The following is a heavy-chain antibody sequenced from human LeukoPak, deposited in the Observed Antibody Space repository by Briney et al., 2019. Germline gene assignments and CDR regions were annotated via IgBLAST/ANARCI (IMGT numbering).Heavy chain of an antibody. Sequence: GGSLRLSCAASGFTFSSYSMNWVRQAPGKGLEWVSSISSSGSYIYYADSVKGRFTISRDNGKNSLYLQMNSLRDEDTAVYYCAREYCSGGICYVFDYWGQGTLVTVSS. CDR3: AREYCSGGICYVFDY. D-gene: IGHD2-15*01. V-gene: IGHV3-21*01. J-gene: IGHJ4*02. CDR2: ISSSGSYI. CDR1: GFTFSSYS.